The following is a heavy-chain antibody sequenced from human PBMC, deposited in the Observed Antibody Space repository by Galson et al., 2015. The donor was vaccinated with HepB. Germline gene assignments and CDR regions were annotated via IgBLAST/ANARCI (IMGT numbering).Heavy chain of an antibody. D-gene: IGHD3-10*01. Sequence: SVKVSCKASGYTFTSYYMHWVRQAPGQGLEWMGIINPSGGSTSYAQKLQGRVTMTRDTSTSTVYMELSSLRSEDTAVYYCARAITMVRGVIISPPGYWGQGTLVTVSS. V-gene: IGHV1-46*04. CDR2: INPSGGST. J-gene: IGHJ4*02. CDR3: ARAITMVRGVIISPPGY. CDR1: GYTFTSYY.